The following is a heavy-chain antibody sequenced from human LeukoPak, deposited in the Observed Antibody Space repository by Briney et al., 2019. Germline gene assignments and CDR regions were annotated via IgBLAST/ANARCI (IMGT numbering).Heavy chain of an antibody. CDR3: ARGRAYYEFWTPRRGGNNWFDP. CDR1: GGSISGYY. J-gene: IGHJ5*02. V-gene: IGHV4-34*01. CDR2: INHSGST. Sequence: PSETQSLTCAVYGGSISGYYWSWIRQPPGKGLEWIGEINHSGSTNYNPSLKSRVTISVDTSKNQFSLKLSSVTAADTAVYYCARGRAYYEFWTPRRGGNNWFDPWGQGTLVTVSS. D-gene: IGHD3-3*01.